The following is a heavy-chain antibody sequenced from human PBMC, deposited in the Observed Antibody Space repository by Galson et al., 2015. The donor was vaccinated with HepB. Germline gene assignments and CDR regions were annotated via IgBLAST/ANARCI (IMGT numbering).Heavy chain of an antibody. CDR3: ATGHGYAFDI. Sequence: SVKVSCKVSGYFLSKISMHWVRHAPGKGPECMGGFDPKAGETIYAQNFQGRVTMTADISTDIAYMDLSNLTSEDTAVYYCATGHGYAFDILCQRTMVSVSS. CDR2: FDPKAGET. V-gene: IGHV1-24*01. CDR1: GYFLSKIS. J-gene: IGHJ3*02.